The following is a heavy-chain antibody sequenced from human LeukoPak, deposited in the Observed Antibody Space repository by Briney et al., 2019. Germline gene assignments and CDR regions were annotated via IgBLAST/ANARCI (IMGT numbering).Heavy chain of an antibody. Sequence: SETLSLTCTVSDGSITNYDWSWVRQPPGKGLEWIGYIYHSGSTYYNPSLKSRVTISVDRSKNQFSLKLSSVTAADTAVYYCARVPSSSSGYWGQGTLVTVSS. CDR2: IYHSGST. V-gene: IGHV4-59*12. CDR3: ARVPSSSSGY. CDR1: DGSITNYD. D-gene: IGHD6-13*01. J-gene: IGHJ4*02.